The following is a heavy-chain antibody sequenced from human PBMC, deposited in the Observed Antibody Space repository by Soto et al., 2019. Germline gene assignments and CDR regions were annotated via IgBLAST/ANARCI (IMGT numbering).Heavy chain of an antibody. CDR1: GFTFSSYA. CDR2: ISYDGSNK. CDR3: ARDRTTVTTSVVFYYGMDV. J-gene: IGHJ6*02. Sequence: GGSLRLSCAASGFTFSSYAMHWVRQAPGKGLEWVAVISYDGSNKYYADSVKGRFTISRDNSKNTLYLQMNSLRAEDTAVYYCARDRTTVTTSVVFYYGMDVWGQGTTVTVSS. V-gene: IGHV3-30-3*01. D-gene: IGHD4-17*01.